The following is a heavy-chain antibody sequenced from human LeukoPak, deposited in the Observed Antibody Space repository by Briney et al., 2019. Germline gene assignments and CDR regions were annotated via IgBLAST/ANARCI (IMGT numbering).Heavy chain of an antibody. CDR3: ARGRGDFWSGYYGRQQYYFDY. CDR1: GGSFSGYY. CDR2: INHSGST. Sequence: KASETLSLTCAVYGGSFSGYYWSWIRQPPGKGLEWSGEINHSGSTNYNPSLKSRVTISVETSKNQFSLKLSSVTAADTAVYYCARGRGDFWSGYYGRQQYYFDYWGQGTLVTVSS. J-gene: IGHJ4*02. V-gene: IGHV4-34*01. D-gene: IGHD3-3*01.